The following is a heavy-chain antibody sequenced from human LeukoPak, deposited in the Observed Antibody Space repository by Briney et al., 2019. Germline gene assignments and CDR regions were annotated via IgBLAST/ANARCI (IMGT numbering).Heavy chain of an antibody. Sequence: ASVKVSCKASGYTFTSYYMHWVRQAPGQGLEWMGIINPSGGSASYAQEFHGRVTMTRDTSTSTVYMELSSLKSEDTAVYYCASGQLRIAAAGTQGLPTHWGQGTLVTVSS. V-gene: IGHV1-46*01. CDR3: ASGQLRIAAAGTQGLPTH. J-gene: IGHJ4*02. CDR2: INPSGGSA. D-gene: IGHD6-13*01. CDR1: GYTFTSYY.